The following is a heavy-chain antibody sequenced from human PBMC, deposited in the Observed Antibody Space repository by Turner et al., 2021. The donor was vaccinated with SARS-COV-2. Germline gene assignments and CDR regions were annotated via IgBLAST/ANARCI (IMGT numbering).Heavy chain of an antibody. Sequence: EVQVGESGGGLVQPGRSLRTPWTRAGFTFGDFGMSWVRQGPWNGLGLVACIGRKAYGGATEYAASVKGRFTISRDDSRSIVYLQMNSLKTADPAVYYCTRSGAAMAYSDSSAYFDYWGQGTLVTVSS. CDR2: IGRKAYGGAT. V-gene: IGHV3-49*04. J-gene: IGHJ4*02. CDR3: TRSGAAMAYSDSSAYFDY. D-gene: IGHD3-22*01. CDR1: GFTFGDFG.